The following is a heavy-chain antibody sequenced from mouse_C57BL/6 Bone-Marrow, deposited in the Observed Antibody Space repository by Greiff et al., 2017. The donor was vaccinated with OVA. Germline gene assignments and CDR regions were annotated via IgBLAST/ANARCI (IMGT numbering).Heavy chain of an antibody. CDR2: ISSGGDYI. CDR1: GFTFSSYA. CDR3: TRGSSYYYGSSSFDY. J-gene: IGHJ2*01. V-gene: IGHV5-9-1*02. D-gene: IGHD1-1*01. Sequence: EVQGVESGEGLVKPGGSLKLSCAASGFTFSSYAMSWVRQTPEKRLEWVAYISSGGDYIYYADTVKGRFTISRDNARNTLYLQMSSLKSEDTAMYYCTRGSSYYYGSSSFDYWGQGTTLTVSA.